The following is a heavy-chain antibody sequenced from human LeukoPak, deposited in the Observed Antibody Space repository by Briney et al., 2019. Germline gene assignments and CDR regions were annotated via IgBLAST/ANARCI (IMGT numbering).Heavy chain of an antibody. CDR2: LTASNANT. CDR3: AVVVAGQYYFDY. J-gene: IGHJ4*02. Sequence: ASVNVSCKASAYPFNTYGITWVRQAPGQGLEWMGWLTASNANTNYAQKYKGRVTMTADTSTRTAYMELRSLRYEDTVIYFCAVVVAGQYYFDYWGQGTLVTVSS. D-gene: IGHD2-15*01. V-gene: IGHV1-18*01. CDR1: AYPFNTYG.